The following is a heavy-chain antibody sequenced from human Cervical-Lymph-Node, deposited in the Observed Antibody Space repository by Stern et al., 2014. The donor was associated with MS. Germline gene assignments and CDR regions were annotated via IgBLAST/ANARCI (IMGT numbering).Heavy chain of an antibody. V-gene: IGHV3-23*04. D-gene: IGHD6-19*01. Sequence: EVQLVESGGSLVQPGGSLRLSCAASGFTFSSYAMSWVRQAPGKGLEWVSAISGSGDSTYYADSVKGRFTISRDNSKNTLYLQMDSLRADDTAVYYCAKEGILVASFDYWGQGTLVTVSS. CDR1: GFTFSSYA. J-gene: IGHJ4*02. CDR2: ISGSGDST. CDR3: AKEGILVASFDY.